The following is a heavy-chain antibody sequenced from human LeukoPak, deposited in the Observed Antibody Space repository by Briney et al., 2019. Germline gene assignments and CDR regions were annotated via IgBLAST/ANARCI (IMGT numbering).Heavy chain of an antibody. CDR3: ARSSPISSSADY. Sequence: SETLSLTCTVSGGSISSGDYYWSWLRQPPGKGLEWIGYIYYSGSTYYNPSLKSRVTIPVDTSKNQFSLKLSSVTAADTAVYYCARSSPISSSADYWGQGTLVTVSS. CDR2: IYYSGST. CDR1: GGSISSGDYY. J-gene: IGHJ4*02. V-gene: IGHV4-30-4*08. D-gene: IGHD6-13*01.